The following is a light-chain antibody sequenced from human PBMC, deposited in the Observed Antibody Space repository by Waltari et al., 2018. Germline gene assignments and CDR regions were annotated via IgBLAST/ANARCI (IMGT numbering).Light chain of an antibody. CDR1: SSDVGGYDC. Sequence: QSALTQPASVSGSPGHSITISCTGTSSDVGGYDCVSWYQQHPGKAPKLMIYDVSNRPSGVSNRFSGSKSGNTASLTISGLQAEDEADYYCNSYTSSSTLVFGGGTKLTVL. V-gene: IGLV2-14*03. CDR3: NSYTSSSTLV. CDR2: DVS. J-gene: IGLJ2*01.